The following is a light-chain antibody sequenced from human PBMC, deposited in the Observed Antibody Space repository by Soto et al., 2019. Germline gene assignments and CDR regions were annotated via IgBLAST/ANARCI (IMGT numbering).Light chain of an antibody. CDR3: QSYDSSLSGYV. Sequence: QSVLTQPPSVSGAPGQRVTISCTGSSSNIGAGYDVHWYQQLPGTAPKLLIYGNSNRPSGVPDRFSGPKSGTSASLAITGLQAEDEADYYCQSYDSSLSGYVFGTGTK. V-gene: IGLV1-40*01. J-gene: IGLJ1*01. CDR2: GNS. CDR1: SSNIGAGYD.